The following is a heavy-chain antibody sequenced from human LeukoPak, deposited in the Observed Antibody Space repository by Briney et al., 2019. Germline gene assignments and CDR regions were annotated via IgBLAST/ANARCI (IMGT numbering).Heavy chain of an antibody. CDR2: IYTSGSN. V-gene: IGHV4-61*02. Sequence: SQTLSLTCTVSGGSISSGSYYWGWLRQPDGKGLEWIGRIYTSGSNNYNPSLKSRVTISVDTSKNQFSLKLSSVPAADTAVYYCARVGYSSGWRIFDYWGQGTLVTVSS. CDR3: ARVGYSSGWRIFDY. J-gene: IGHJ4*02. D-gene: IGHD6-19*01. CDR1: GGSISSGSYY.